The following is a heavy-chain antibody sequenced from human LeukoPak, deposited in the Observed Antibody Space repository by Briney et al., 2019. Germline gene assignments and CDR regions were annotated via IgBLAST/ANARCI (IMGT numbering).Heavy chain of an antibody. CDR3: AKDSGYSNYRYYFDY. D-gene: IGHD4-11*01. J-gene: IGHJ4*02. CDR2: ISSSSSTI. V-gene: IGHV3-48*04. Sequence: GGSLRLSCAASGFTFSSYSMNWVRQAPGKGLEWVSYISSSSSTIYYADSVKGRFTISRDNAKNPLYLQMNSLRAEDTAVYYCAKDSGYSNYRYYFDYWGQGTLVTVSS. CDR1: GFTFSSYS.